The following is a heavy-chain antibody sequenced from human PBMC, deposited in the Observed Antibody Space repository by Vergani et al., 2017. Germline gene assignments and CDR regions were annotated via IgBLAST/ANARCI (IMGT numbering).Heavy chain of an antibody. CDR1: GFTFDDYA. D-gene: IGHD6-13*01. J-gene: IGHJ4*02. Sequence: VQLVESGGGLVQPGRSLRLSCAASGFTFDDYAMHWVRQAPGKGLEWVSGISWNSGSIGYADSVKGRFTISRDNAKNSLYLQMNSLRAEDTALYYCAKDAAAANTLFDYWGQGTLVTVSS. CDR2: ISWNSGSI. CDR3: AKDAAAANTLFDY. V-gene: IGHV3-9*01.